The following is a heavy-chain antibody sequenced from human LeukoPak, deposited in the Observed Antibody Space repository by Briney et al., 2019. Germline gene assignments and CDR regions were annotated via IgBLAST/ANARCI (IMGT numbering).Heavy chain of an antibody. D-gene: IGHD3-10*02. CDR2: IYYSGST. Sequence: SETLSLTCTVSGDSISSYYWSWIRQPPGKGLESIGYIYYSGSTNYNPSLKSRVTISVDTSKNHFSLNLTSVTAADTAVYYCARRALSVSTVRGVNWYFDLWGRGTLVTVAS. J-gene: IGHJ2*01. CDR1: GDSISSYY. CDR3: ARRALSVSTVRGVNWYFDL. V-gene: IGHV4-59*01.